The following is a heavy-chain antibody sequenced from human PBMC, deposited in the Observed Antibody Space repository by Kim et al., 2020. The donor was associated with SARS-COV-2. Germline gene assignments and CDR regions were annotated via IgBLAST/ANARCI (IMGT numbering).Heavy chain of an antibody. CDR2: IWYDGSNK. J-gene: IGHJ4*02. V-gene: IGHV3-33*06. CDR1: RFTFSSYG. Sequence: GGSLRLSCAASRFTFSSYGLHWVRQAPGKGLEWVAVIWYDGSNKYHADSVKGRFTISRDNSKNTLYLQMNNLRAEDTAVYYCAKERRKYCSGGSCHLEDWGQGTLVTVSS. CDR3: AKERRKYCSGGSCHLED. D-gene: IGHD2-15*01.